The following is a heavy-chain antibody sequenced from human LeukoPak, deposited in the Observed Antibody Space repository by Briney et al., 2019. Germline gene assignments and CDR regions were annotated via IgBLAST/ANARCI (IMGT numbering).Heavy chain of an antibody. CDR2: IIPIFGTA. Sequence: SVKFSCKASGGTFSIYAISWVRQAPGQGLEWMGGIIPIFGTANYAQKFQRRVTITADDTTSTDYMELSSLRSEDTAVYYCARGGPRPGSFDYWGQGTLVTVSS. D-gene: IGHD2-15*01. V-gene: IGHV1-69*13. J-gene: IGHJ4*02. CDR3: ARGGPRPGSFDY. CDR1: GGTFSIYA.